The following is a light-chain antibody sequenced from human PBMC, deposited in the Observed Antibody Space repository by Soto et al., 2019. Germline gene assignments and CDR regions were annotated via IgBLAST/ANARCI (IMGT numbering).Light chain of an antibody. CDR1: RNVNTN. V-gene: IGKV3-15*01. CDR3: QHYNSWLYT. CDR2: SAS. Sequence: EVVMTQSPATLSVSPGEGVTLSCGASRNVNTNLAWYQQKPGRAPRLLIYSASTRAAGIASRFSGSGSGTELTLTISSLQSEDFGIYYCQHYNSWLYTVGHGTKVDIK. J-gene: IGKJ2*01.